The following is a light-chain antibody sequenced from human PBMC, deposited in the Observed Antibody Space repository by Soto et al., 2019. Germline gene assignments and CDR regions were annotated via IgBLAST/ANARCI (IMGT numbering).Light chain of an antibody. CDR1: QNVGSRY. CDR3: QQYGSSPRP. J-gene: IGKJ1*01. V-gene: IGKV3-20*01. CDR2: GTS. Sequence: EIVLTQSPGTLSLSPGERATLSCRASQNVGSRYLAWYQQKPGQAPRLLIYGTSNSATGIPDRFSGSGSGTDFSRTFSSLEPGDLAVYYCQQYGSSPRPFGQGTKVEIK.